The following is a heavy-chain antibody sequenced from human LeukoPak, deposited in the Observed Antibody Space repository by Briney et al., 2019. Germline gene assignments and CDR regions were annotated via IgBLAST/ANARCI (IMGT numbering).Heavy chain of an antibody. CDR3: ARGGPLVRRDGYNYFDS. CDR2: ISYDGNNE. V-gene: IGHV3-30*04. J-gene: IGHJ4*02. D-gene: IGHD5-24*01. CDR1: GFTFKSYA. Sequence: GGSLRLSCAASGFTFKSYAIHWVRQAPGKGLEWVTGISYDGNNEYYADSVKGRFTISRGNSKSTLFLQMNSLRTEDTAVYYCARGGPLVRRDGYNYFDSWGQGTLVTVSS.